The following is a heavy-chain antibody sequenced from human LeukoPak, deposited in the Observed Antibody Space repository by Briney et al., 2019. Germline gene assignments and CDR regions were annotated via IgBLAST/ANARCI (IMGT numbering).Heavy chain of an antibody. CDR3: ARVGAYYDSSGYYPADY. CDR2: MNPNSGNT. Sequence: GASVKVSCKASGYTFTSYDINWVRQATGQGLEWMGWMNPNSGNTGYAQKFQGRVTMTRNTSISTAYMELSSLRSEDTAVYYCARVGAYYDSSGYYPADYWGQGTLVTVSS. CDR1: GYTFTSYD. V-gene: IGHV1-8*01. J-gene: IGHJ4*02. D-gene: IGHD3-22*01.